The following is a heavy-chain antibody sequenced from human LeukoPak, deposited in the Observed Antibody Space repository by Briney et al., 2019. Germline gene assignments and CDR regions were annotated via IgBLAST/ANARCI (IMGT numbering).Heavy chain of an antibody. Sequence: ASVKVSCKASGYIFSDYTMHWVRQAPGQRLEWMGWINGENGNTKYSQELRGRVTFTSDSSATTVYMELSSLRSEDVAVYYCAREVPSVGANYFDYWGQGTLVTVSS. CDR2: INGENGNT. D-gene: IGHD3-10*01. J-gene: IGHJ4*02. CDR3: AREVPSVGANYFDY. CDR1: GYIFSDYT. V-gene: IGHV1-3*03.